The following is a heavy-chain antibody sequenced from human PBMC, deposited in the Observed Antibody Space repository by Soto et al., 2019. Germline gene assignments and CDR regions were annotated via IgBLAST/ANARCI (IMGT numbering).Heavy chain of an antibody. CDR2: IYYSGST. CDR1: GGSISSSSYY. J-gene: IGHJ5*02. D-gene: IGHD3-3*01. Sequence: SETLSLTCTVSGGSISSSSYYWGWIRQPPGKGLEWIGSIYYSGSTYYNPSLKSRVTISVDTPKNQFSLKLSSVTAADTAVYYCARVTQRFLEWLLYGDNWFDPWGQGTLVTVSS. V-gene: IGHV4-39*01. CDR3: ARVTQRFLEWLLYGDNWFDP.